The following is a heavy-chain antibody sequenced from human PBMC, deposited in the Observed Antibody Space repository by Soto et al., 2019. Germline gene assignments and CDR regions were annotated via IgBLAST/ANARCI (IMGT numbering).Heavy chain of an antibody. CDR2: IYYSGST. Sequence: QVQLQESGPGLVKPSETLSLTCTVSGGSISSYYWSWIRQPPGKGLEWIGYIYYSGSTNYNPSLKGRVTISVDTSKNQFSLKLSSVTAADTAVYYCARGNQWLAKGSYDAFDIWGQGTMVTVSS. V-gene: IGHV4-59*01. CDR1: GGSISSYY. J-gene: IGHJ3*02. D-gene: IGHD6-19*01. CDR3: ARGNQWLAKGSYDAFDI.